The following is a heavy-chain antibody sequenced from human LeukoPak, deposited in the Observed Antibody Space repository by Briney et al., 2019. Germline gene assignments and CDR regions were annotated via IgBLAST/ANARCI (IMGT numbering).Heavy chain of an antibody. J-gene: IGHJ4*02. CDR1: GGTFSSYA. D-gene: IGHD1-26*01. Sequence: ASVKVSCKASGGTFSSYAISWVRQAPGQELEWMGRIIPILGIANYAQKFQGRVTITADKSTSTAYMELSSLRSEDTAVYYCARGYPTKLDYWGQGTLVTVSS. CDR3: ARGYPTKLDY. CDR2: IIPILGIA. V-gene: IGHV1-69*04.